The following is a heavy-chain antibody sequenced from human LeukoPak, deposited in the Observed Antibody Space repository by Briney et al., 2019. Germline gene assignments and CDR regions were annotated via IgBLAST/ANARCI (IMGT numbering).Heavy chain of an antibody. V-gene: IGHV3-48*01. CDR1: GFTFSSYS. D-gene: IGHD3-10*01. Sequence: GGSLRLSCAASGFTFSSYSMNWIRQAPGKGLEWVSYITSSSSIIYYGDSVEGRFTVSRDNAENSLYLQMNSLRAEDTAVYYCAKDYYGSGSLRYYFDYWGQGTLVTVSS. CDR3: AKDYYGSGSLRYYFDY. J-gene: IGHJ4*02. CDR2: ITSSSSII.